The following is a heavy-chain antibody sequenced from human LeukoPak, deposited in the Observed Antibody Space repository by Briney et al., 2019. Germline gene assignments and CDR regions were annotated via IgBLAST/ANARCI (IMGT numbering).Heavy chain of an antibody. V-gene: IGHV3-21*01. Sequence: GDSLRLSCAASGFTFTKYWMTWVRQAPGKGLEWVSSISSSSSYIYYADSVKGRFTISRDNAKNSLYLQMNSLRAEDTAVYYCANEWLPVSFPGAFDIWGQGTMVTVSS. CDR3: ANEWLPVSFPGAFDI. CDR1: GFTFTKYW. J-gene: IGHJ3*02. D-gene: IGHD3-3*01. CDR2: ISSSSSYI.